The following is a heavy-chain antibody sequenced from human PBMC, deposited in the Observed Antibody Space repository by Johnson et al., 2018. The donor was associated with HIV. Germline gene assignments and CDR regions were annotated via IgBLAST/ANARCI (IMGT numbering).Heavy chain of an antibody. V-gene: IGHV3-30*18. CDR2: ISYDGSNK. J-gene: IGHJ3*02. D-gene: IGHD3-22*01. CDR1: GFTFSSYG. Sequence: QMQLVESGGGVVQPGRSLRLSCAASGFTFSSYGMHWVRQAPGKGLEWVAVISYDGSNKYYADSVKGRFTISRDNSKNTLYLQMNSLRAEDTAVFYCAKDRGDSSGYYYDALDIWGQGTMVTVSS. CDR3: AKDRGDSSGYYYDALDI.